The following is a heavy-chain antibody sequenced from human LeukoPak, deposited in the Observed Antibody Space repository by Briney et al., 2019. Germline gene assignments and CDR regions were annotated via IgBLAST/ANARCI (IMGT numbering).Heavy chain of an antibody. J-gene: IGHJ4*02. D-gene: IGHD4-17*01. CDR1: GGSISSTTYY. CDR2: MHYSGST. Sequence: PSETLSLTCTVSGGSISSTTYYWGWIRQPPGKGLEWIGSMHYSGSTYYNPSLNSRVTISLDTSKNLFSLRLSSVTAADTAVYYCTGDYGDYVFGHWGQGTLVTVSS. V-gene: IGHV4-39*01. CDR3: TGDYGDYVFGH.